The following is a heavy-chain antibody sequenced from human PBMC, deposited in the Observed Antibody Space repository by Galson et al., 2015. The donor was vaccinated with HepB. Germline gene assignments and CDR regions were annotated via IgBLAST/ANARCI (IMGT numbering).Heavy chain of an antibody. D-gene: IGHD3-3*02. CDR2: ISGSAHST. CDR3: AKQHWVGASFDL. Sequence: SLRLSCAASGFTFSNFAMSWVRQAPGKGLEWVSVISGSAHSTYHADSVKGRFTISRDNCKNTLYLQMNSLRAEDTAVYYCAKQHWVGASFDLWGRGTLVTVSS. V-gene: IGHV3-23*01. J-gene: IGHJ2*01. CDR1: GFTFSNFA.